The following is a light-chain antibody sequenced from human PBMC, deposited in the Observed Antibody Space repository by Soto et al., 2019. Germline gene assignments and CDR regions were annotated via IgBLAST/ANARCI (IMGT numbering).Light chain of an antibody. Sequence: DIVMTQSPLSLPVTPGEPASISCRSSQSLLHSNGYNYLDWYLQKPGQSPQLLISLGSNRASGVPDRFSGSGSGTDFTLKISRVEADDVGVYYCMQALQTPPTFGGGTKVEIK. V-gene: IGKV2-28*01. CDR3: MQALQTPPT. CDR2: LGS. CDR1: QSLLHSNGYNY. J-gene: IGKJ4*01.